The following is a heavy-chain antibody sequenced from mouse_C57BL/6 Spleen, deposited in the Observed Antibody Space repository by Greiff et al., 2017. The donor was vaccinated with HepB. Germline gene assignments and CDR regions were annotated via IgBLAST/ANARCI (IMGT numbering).Heavy chain of an antibody. CDR1: GYTFTSYW. J-gene: IGHJ4*01. CDR3: ARDIYYYGSSRAMDY. D-gene: IGHD1-1*01. Sequence: QVQLKQPGAELVMPGASVKLSCKASGYTFTSYWMHWVKQRPGQGLEWIGEIDPSDSYTNYNQKFKGKSTLTVDKSSSTAYMQLSSLTSEDSAVYYCARDIYYYGSSRAMDYWGQGTSVTVSS. CDR2: IDPSDSYT. V-gene: IGHV1-69*01.